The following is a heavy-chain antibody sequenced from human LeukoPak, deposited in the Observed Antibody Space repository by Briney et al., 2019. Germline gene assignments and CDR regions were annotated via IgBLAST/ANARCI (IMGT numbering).Heavy chain of an antibody. D-gene: IGHD1-26*01. J-gene: IGHJ4*02. V-gene: IGHV3-7*01. Sequence: QPGGSLRLSCAASGFTLSSYWMSWVRQAPGKGLEWVANIKQDGREIYYVDSVKGRFTISRDNAKNSLYLQMNSLRAEDTAVYYCPRDKQVGATYFDYWGQGTLVTVSS. CDR1: GFTLSSYW. CDR3: PRDKQVGATYFDY. CDR2: IKQDGREI.